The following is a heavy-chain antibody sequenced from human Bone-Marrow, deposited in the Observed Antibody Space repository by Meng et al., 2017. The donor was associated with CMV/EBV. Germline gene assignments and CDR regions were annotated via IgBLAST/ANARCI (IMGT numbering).Heavy chain of an antibody. V-gene: IGHV3-15*01. Sequence: GEYLKISCAASGFTFSNAWMSWVRQAPGKGLEWVGRIKSKTDGGTTDYAAPVKGRFTISRDDSKNTLYLQMNSLKTEDTAVYYCTTGPQWLRLRGGSLYYFDYWGQGTLVTVSS. CDR2: IKSKTDGGTT. D-gene: IGHD5-12*01. CDR1: GFTFSNAW. J-gene: IGHJ4*02. CDR3: TTGPQWLRLRGGSLYYFDY.